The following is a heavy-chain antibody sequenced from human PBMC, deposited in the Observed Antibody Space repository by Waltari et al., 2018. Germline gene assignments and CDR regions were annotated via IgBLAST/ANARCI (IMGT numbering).Heavy chain of an antibody. D-gene: IGHD1-26*01. Sequence: QVQLQESGPGLVKPSETLSLPCAVSGYSISRRSYWGWIRPPPGKGLGWIGSIYHSGSTYYNPSLKSRVTISVDTSKNQFSLKLSSVTAADTAVYYCATGTIVGASDAFDIWGQGTMVTVSS. CDR1: GYSISRRSY. V-gene: IGHV4-38-2*01. J-gene: IGHJ3*02. CDR3: ATGTIVGASDAFDI. CDR2: IYHSGST.